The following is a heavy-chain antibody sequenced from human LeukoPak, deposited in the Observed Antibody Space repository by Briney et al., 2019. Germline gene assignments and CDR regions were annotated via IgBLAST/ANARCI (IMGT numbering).Heavy chain of an antibody. D-gene: IGHD1-14*01. CDR2: IWYDGSNK. CDR3: GKRTGVGYVDY. V-gene: IGHV3-33*06. J-gene: IGHJ4*02. Sequence: GGSLRLSCAASGFTFSSYGMHWVRQAPGKGLEWVAVIWYDGSNKYYADSVRGRFTLSRDNSKNTLYLQMNSLRAEDTAVYYCGKRTGVGYVDYWGQGTLVTVSS. CDR1: GFTFSSYG.